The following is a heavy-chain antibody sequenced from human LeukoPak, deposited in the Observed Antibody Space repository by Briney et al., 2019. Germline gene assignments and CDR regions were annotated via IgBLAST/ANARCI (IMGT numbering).Heavy chain of an antibody. J-gene: IGHJ3*02. Sequence: PGGSLRLSCAASGFTVSSNYMSWVRQAPGKGLEWVSVIYSGGSTYYADSVKGRFTISRDSSKNTLYLQMNSLRAEDTAVYYCASYLFGAFDIWGQGTMVTVSS. CDR2: IYSGGST. CDR3: ASYLFGAFDI. CDR1: GFTVSSNY. D-gene: IGHD3-3*01. V-gene: IGHV3-53*01.